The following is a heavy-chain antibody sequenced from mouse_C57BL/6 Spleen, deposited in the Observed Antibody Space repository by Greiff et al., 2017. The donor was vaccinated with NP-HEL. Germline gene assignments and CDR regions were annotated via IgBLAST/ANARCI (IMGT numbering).Heavy chain of an antibody. Sequence: VQLQQSGAELARPGASVKLSCKASGYTFTSYGISWVKQRTGQGLEWIGEIYPRSGNTYFNEKFKGKATLTADKSSSTAYMELRSLTSEDSAVYFCAREGPYYYGSTPYAMDYWGQGTSVTVSS. CDR3: AREGPYYYGSTPYAMDY. CDR1: GYTFTSYG. CDR2: IYPRSGNT. D-gene: IGHD1-1*01. J-gene: IGHJ4*01. V-gene: IGHV1-81*01.